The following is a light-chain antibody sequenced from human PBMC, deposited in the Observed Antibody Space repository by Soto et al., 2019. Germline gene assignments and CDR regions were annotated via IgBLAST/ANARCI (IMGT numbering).Light chain of an antibody. Sequence: EIVLTQSPGTLSLSPGERATLSCRASQSFSSSYLAWYQQKPGQAPRLLIYGSSSKATGIPDRFSDSGSGTDFKLTISRLEPEDFAVYYCQQYGSSRTFGQGPKVEIK. J-gene: IGKJ1*01. V-gene: IGKV3-20*01. CDR2: GSS. CDR3: QQYGSSRT. CDR1: QSFSSSY.